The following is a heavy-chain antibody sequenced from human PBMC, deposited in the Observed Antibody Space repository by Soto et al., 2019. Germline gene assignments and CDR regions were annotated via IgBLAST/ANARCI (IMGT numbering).Heavy chain of an antibody. CDR1: GGTFSSYT. J-gene: IGHJ4*02. D-gene: IGHD6-19*01. CDR2: IIPILGIA. CDR3: ARSWASGWYFDY. Sequence: ASVKVSCKASGGTFSSYTISWVRQAPGQGLEWMGRIIPILGIANYAQKFQGRVTITADKSTSTAYMELRSLRSDDTAVYYCARSWASGWYFDYWGQGTLVTVSS. V-gene: IGHV1-69*02.